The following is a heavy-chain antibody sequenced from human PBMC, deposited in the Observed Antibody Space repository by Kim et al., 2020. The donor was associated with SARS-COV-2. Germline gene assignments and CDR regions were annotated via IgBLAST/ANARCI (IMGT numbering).Heavy chain of an antibody. D-gene: IGHD6-19*01. CDR2: INHSGST. CDR3: ARKAGLAGRGPFDY. V-gene: IGHV4-34*01. CDR1: GGSFSGYY. Sequence: SETLSLTCAVYGGSFSGYYWSWIRQPPGKGLEWIGEINHSGSTNYNPSLKSRVTISVDTSKNQFSLKLSSVTAADTAVYYCARKAGLAGRGPFDYWGQGT. J-gene: IGHJ4*02.